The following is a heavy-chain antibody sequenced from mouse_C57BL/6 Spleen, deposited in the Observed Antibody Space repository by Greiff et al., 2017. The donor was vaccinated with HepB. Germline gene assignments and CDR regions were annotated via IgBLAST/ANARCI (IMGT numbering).Heavy chain of an antibody. V-gene: IGHV1-59*01. D-gene: IGHD3-1*01. CDR1: GYTFTSYW. Sequence: QVQLQQPGAELVRPGTSVKLSCKASGYTFTSYWMHWVKQRPGQGLEWIGVIDPSDSYTNYNQKFKGKATLTVDTSSSTAYMQLSSLTSEDSAVYYCARLGGGFAYGGQGTLVTVSA. CDR3: ARLGGGFAY. J-gene: IGHJ3*01. CDR2: IDPSDSYT.